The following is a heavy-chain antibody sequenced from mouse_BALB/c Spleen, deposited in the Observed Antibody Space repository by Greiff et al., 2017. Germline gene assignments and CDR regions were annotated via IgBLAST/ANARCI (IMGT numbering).Heavy chain of an antibody. CDR3: ARGYYGSRGDFDY. Sequence: EVKLMESGGGLVKPGGSLKLSCAASGFTFSSYAMSWVRQTPEKRLEWVASISSGGSTYYPDSVKGRFTISRDNARNILYLQMSSLRSEDTAMYYCARGYYGSRGDFDYWGQGTTLTVSS. CDR2: ISSGGST. J-gene: IGHJ2*01. V-gene: IGHV5-6-5*01. D-gene: IGHD1-1*01. CDR1: GFTFSSYA.